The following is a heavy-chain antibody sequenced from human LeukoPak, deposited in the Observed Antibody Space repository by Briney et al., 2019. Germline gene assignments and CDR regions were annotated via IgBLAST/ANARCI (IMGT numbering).Heavy chain of an antibody. J-gene: IGHJ4*02. V-gene: IGHV3-74*01. D-gene: IGHD2/OR15-2a*01. Sequence: GGSLRLSCAASGFTFSSYSMNWVRRPLGKGLVWVSHINPDARTTTYADSVKGRFTISRDNAQNTLYLQMNSLRAEDTAVYYCARGTALQDYWGQGTLVTVSS. CDR2: INPDARTT. CDR3: ARGTALQDY. CDR1: GFTFSSYS.